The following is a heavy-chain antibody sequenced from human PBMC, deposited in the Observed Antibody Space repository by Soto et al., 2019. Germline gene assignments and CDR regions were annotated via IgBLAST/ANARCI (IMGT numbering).Heavy chain of an antibody. CDR3: ATQEVGGTYVYTFDP. Sequence: QLHLRESGPGRVKPSETLSLTCTVSGGSITSSSYYWGWIRQPPGKGLEWIGSIYYSGSTYYNPSLKSRVTKSVDTSKNQSSLKLSSVTAADTAVYYCATQEVGGTYVYTFDPWGQGTLVTVSS. D-gene: IGHD1-26*01. CDR1: GGSITSSSYY. CDR2: IYYSGST. J-gene: IGHJ5*02. V-gene: IGHV4-39*01.